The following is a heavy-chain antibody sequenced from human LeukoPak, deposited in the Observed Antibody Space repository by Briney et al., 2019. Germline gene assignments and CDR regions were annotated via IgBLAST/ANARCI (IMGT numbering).Heavy chain of an antibody. CDR1: GYTFTGYY. J-gene: IGHJ4*02. Sequence: ASVKVSCKASGYTFTGYYMHWVRQAPGQGLEWMGWINPNSGGTNYAQKFQGRVTMTRDTSISTAYMELSRLRSDDTAVYYCARVRIAVAGKYYFDYLGQGTLVTVSS. V-gene: IGHV1-2*02. D-gene: IGHD6-19*01. CDR2: INPNSGGT. CDR3: ARVRIAVAGKYYFDY.